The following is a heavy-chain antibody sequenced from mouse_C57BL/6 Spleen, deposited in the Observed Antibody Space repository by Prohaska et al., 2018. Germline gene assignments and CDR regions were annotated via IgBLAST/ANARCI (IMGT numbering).Heavy chain of an antibody. V-gene: IGHV1-55*01. D-gene: IGHD2-3*01. CDR2: MYPGSGST. CDR3: ASDGYAMDY. CDR1: GYTFTSYW. J-gene: IGHJ4*01. Sequence: QVQLQQPGAELVKPGASVKMSCKAYGYTFTSYWLTWVKQRPGQGLDWIGDMYPGSGSTNYNEKFKSKAKLTVDTSSSTAYMQLSSLTSEDSAVYYCASDGYAMDYWGQGTSVTVSS.